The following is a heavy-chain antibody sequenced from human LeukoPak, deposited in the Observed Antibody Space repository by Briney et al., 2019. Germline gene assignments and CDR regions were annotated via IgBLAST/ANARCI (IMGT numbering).Heavy chain of an antibody. Sequence: SETLSLTCTVSGVSISTYYYWSWIRQPAGKGLEWIGRIYGDGSAKYNPSLQSRVSMSVDTSRNQFSLKLSSVTAADTAVYYCARGSIDCSGGSCYLVASDIWGQGTMVTVSS. CDR2: IYGDGSA. J-gene: IGHJ3*02. D-gene: IGHD2-15*01. CDR3: ARGSIDCSGGSCYLVASDI. CDR1: GVSISTYYY. V-gene: IGHV4-4*07.